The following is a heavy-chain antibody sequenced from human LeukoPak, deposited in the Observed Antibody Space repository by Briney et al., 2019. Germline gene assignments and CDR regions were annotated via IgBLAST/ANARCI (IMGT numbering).Heavy chain of an antibody. CDR3: ARDTAHYDILTGYPTSAYYYYSMDV. V-gene: IGHV1-18*01. J-gene: IGHJ6*02. Sequence: ASVKFSCKASGYTFTSYGISWVRQAPGQGLEWMGWISAYNGNTNYAQKLQGRVTMTTDTSTSTAYMELRSLRSDDTAVYYCARDTAHYDILTGYPTSAYYYYSMDVWGQGTTVTVSS. D-gene: IGHD3-9*01. CDR2: ISAYNGNT. CDR1: GYTFTSYG.